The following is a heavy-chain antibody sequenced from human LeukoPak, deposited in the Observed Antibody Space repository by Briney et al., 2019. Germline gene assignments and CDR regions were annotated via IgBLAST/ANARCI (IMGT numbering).Heavy chain of an antibody. CDR2: IIPIFGTA. CDR3: ARVRTGESSGWFYFDY. CDR1: GGTFSSYA. Sequence: SVKVSCKASGGTFSSYAISWVRQAPGQGLEWMGGIIPIFGTANYAQKFQGRVTITTDESTSTAYMELSSLRSADTAVYYCARVRTGESSGWFYFDYWGQGTLVTVSS. V-gene: IGHV1-69*05. D-gene: IGHD6-19*01. J-gene: IGHJ4*02.